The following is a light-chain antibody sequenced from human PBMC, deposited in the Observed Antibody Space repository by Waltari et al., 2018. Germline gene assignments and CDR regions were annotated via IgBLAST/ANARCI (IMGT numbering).Light chain of an antibody. CDR2: GKT. V-gene: IGLV1-40*01. J-gene: IGLJ2*01. CDR1: SSSIGAGHD. Sequence: QSVLTQPPSVSGAPGQRVTISCTGSSSSIGAGHDLNWYHQLPGTAPKLLIYGKTNRPDEATDRLQGSKLGTSASLAITGLQAEDAADYYCQSYDSSLSGSVLGGGTILTVL. CDR3: QSYDSSLSGSV.